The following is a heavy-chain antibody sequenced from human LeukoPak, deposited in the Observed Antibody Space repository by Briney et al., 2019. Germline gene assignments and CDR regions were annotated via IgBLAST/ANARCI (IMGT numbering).Heavy chain of an antibody. V-gene: IGHV3-11*04. CDR3: ARVTLGTYYFDY. Sequence: GGSLRLSCAASGFTFSDYYMSWFRQAPGKGLEWVSYISSSVSTTYYADSVRGRFTISRDNAKNSLYLQMTSLRAEDTAVYYCARVTLGTYYFDYWGQGTLVTVSS. CDR1: GFTFSDYY. D-gene: IGHD3-10*01. J-gene: IGHJ4*02. CDR2: ISSSVSTT.